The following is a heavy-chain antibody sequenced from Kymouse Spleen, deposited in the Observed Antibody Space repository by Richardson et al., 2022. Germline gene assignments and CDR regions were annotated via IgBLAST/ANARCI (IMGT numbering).Heavy chain of an antibody. V-gene: IGHV3-30*18. CDR3: AKDRSIAVAGTGDY. D-gene: IGHD6-19*01. J-gene: IGHJ4*02. Sequence: QVQLVESGGGVVQPGRSLRLSCAASGFTFSSYGMHWVRQAPGKGLEWVAVISYDGSNKYYADSVKGRFTISRDNSKNTLYLQMNSLRAEDTAVYYCAKDRSIAVAGTGDYWGQGTLVTVSS. CDR2: ISYDGSNK. CDR1: GFTFSSYG.